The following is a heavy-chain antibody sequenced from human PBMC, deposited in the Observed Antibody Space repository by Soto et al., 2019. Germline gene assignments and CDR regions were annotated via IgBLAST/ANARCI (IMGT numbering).Heavy chain of an antibody. Sequence: PSETLSLTCAVYGGSFSGYYWSWIRQPPGKGLEWIGEINHSGSTNYNPSLKSRVTISVDTSKNQFSLKLSSVTAADTAVYYCARGRRGYYYYYGMDVCGQGTTLTVSS. J-gene: IGHJ6*02. CDR3: ARGRRGYYYYYGMDV. V-gene: IGHV4-34*01. CDR1: GGSFSGYY. CDR2: INHSGST.